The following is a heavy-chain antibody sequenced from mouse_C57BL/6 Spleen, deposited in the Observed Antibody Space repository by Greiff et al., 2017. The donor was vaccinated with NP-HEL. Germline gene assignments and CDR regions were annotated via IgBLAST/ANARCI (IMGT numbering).Heavy chain of an antibody. D-gene: IGHD1-1*01. CDR3: ARLGYYGSSYEDYAMDY. CDR2: IYPGDGDT. V-gene: IGHV1-82*01. J-gene: IGHJ4*01. Sequence: QVQLKESGPELVKPGASVKISCKASGYAFSSSWMNWVKQRPGKGLEWIGRIYPGDGDTNYNGKFKGKATLTADKSSSTAYMQLSSLTSEDSAVYFCARLGYYGSSYEDYAMDYWGQGTSVTVSS. CDR1: GYAFSSSW.